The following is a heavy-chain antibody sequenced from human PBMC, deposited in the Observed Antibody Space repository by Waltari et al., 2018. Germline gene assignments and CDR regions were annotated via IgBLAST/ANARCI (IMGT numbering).Heavy chain of an antibody. CDR1: GFTFSSYS. D-gene: IGHD6-13*01. J-gene: IGHJ4*02. Sequence: QVQLVESGGGVVQPGRSLRLSCAASGFTFSSYSMRWVRQAPGKGLEWVAIISYDGSNKNYADSVRGRFTISRDNSKDMLDLQMNSLRPEDTAVYYCAREGSPSESTSWYSFNYWGQGSLVTVSS. V-gene: IGHV3-30*04. CDR2: ISYDGSNK. CDR3: AREGSPSESTSWYSFNY.